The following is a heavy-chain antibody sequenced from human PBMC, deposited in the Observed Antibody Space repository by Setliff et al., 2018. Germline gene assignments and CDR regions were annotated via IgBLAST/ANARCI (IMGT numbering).Heavy chain of an antibody. CDR1: GDSFSNYA. J-gene: IGHJ5*02. CDR3: ARSPALLGIVYLDP. Sequence: SVKVSCKASGDSFSNYAISWVQQAPGQGLEWMGGLIPMFGTPGYAQKFQDRVTITTDESTSTAYMELNSLTSEDTAVYYCARSPALLGIVYLDPWGQGTRVTVSS. D-gene: IGHD2-15*01. V-gene: IGHV1-69*05. CDR2: LIPMFGTP.